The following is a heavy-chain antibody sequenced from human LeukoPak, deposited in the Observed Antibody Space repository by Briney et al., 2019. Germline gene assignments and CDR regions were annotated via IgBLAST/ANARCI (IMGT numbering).Heavy chain of an antibody. CDR1: GFTFSSYA. J-gene: IGHJ5*02. V-gene: IGHV3-23*01. CDR2: ISGSGGST. CDR3: TKRAEFGGFDP. Sequence: PGGSLRLSCAASGFTFSSYAMSWVRQAPGKGLEWVSAISGSGGSTYYADSVKGRFTISRDNSNHTLYLQMNSLTAEDTAVYYCTKRAEFGGFDPWGQGTLVTVSS. D-gene: IGHD3-10*01.